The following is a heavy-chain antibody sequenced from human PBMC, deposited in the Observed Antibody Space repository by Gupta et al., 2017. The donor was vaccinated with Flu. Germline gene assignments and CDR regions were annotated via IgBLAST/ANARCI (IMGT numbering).Heavy chain of an antibody. CDR2: ITWDGSSI. J-gene: IGHJ4*02. Sequence: EVRLVESGGVVVQPGGSLSLSCEASGFKFDDYTMHWIRQAPGKGLEWVSLITWDGSSIYYADSVKGRFTISRDNSKNSLYLQMTSLTTEDAALYYCVKEGAMATTLFFDHWGQGTPVTVSS. V-gene: IGHV3-43*01. CDR1: GFKFDDYT. CDR3: VKEGAMATTLFFDH. D-gene: IGHD5-24*01.